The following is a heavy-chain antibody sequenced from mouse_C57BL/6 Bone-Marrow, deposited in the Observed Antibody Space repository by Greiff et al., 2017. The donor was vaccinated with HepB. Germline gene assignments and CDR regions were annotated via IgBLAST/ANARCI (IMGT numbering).Heavy chain of an antibody. D-gene: IGHD2-2*01. Sequence: QFHVKQSGAVLVLPGASLSISCQSSCFAFISYLMHWVNPRPGKGLEWIGQIYPGDVDTNYNGKFKGKATLTADKSSSTAYMQLSSLTSEDSAVYFCARGGYDGDYWGQGTTLTVSS. CDR3: ARGGYDGDY. CDR2: IYPGDVDT. CDR1: CFAFISYL. J-gene: IGHJ2*01. V-gene: IGHV1-80*01.